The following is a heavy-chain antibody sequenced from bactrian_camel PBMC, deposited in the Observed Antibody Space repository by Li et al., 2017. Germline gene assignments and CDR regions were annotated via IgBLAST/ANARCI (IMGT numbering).Heavy chain of an antibody. CDR2: IATGSGNT. CDR1: GYNYSIYC. CDR3: AARGPYCYTKLSVRDFTY. D-gene: IGHD2*01. Sequence: VESGGGSVQAGGSLRLSCAGYNYSIYCMAWFRQAPGKGREGVARIATGSGNTYYADSVKGRFTISQDNAKNTVYLQMNSLKPEDTAMYYCAARGPYCYTKLSVRDFTYWGQGTQVTVS. V-gene: IGHV3S25*01. J-gene: IGHJ6*01.